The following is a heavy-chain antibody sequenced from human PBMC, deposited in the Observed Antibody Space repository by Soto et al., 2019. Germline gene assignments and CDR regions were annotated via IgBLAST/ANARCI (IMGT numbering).Heavy chain of an antibody. Sequence: PSETLSLTCAVYGGSFSGYYWSWIRQPPGKGLEWIGEINHSGSTNYNPSLKSRVTISVDTSKNQFSLKLSSVTAADTAVYYCARARTVATISNYFDDWGQGTLVTVSS. D-gene: IGHD5-12*01. J-gene: IGHJ4*02. V-gene: IGHV4-34*01. CDR2: INHSGST. CDR3: ARARTVATISNYFDD. CDR1: GGSFSGYY.